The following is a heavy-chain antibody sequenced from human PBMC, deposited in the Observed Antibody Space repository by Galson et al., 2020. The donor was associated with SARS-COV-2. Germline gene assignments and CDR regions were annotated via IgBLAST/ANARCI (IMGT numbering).Heavy chain of an antibody. V-gene: IGHV4-30-4*01. CDR3: VRGPKYRSTWEYFDC. D-gene: IGHD6-13*01. J-gene: IGHJ4*02. Sequence: ETSETLSLTCTVPGDSISSGGFYWSWIRQPPGKGLEWIGYNHFTGSTFYNPSLKRRVTISVDTSKNQFSLRMSSVTAADTAVYYSVRGPKYRSTWEYFDCWVQGTPVTVSS. CDR2: NHFTGST. CDR1: GDSISSGGFY.